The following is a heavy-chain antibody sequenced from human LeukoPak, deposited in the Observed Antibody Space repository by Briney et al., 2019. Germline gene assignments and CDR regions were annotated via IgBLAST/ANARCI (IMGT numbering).Heavy chain of an antibody. CDR2: INPNSGDT. Sequence: ASVKVSCKASGGTFSSYAISWVRQAPGQGLEWMGRINPNSGDTNYAQKFQGRATMTTDTSISTAYMDLSGLRSDDTAMYYCAREIRRGAGDWFDPWGQGTLVTVSS. J-gene: IGHJ5*02. CDR1: GGTFSSYA. CDR3: AREIRRGAGDWFDP. D-gene: IGHD1-26*01. V-gene: IGHV1-2*06.